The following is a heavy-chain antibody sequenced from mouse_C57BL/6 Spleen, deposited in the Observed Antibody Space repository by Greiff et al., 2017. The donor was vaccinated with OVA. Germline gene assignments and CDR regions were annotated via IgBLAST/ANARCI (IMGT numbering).Heavy chain of an antibody. V-gene: IGHV1-69*01. Sequence: QVQLQQPGAELVMPGASVKLSCKASGYTFTSYWMHWVKQRPGQGLEWIGEIDPSDSYTNYNQKFKGKSTLTVDKSSSTAYMQLSSLTSEDAAVYYCARGANYFDYWGKGTTLTVSS. CDR2: IDPSDSYT. CDR3: ARGANYFDY. J-gene: IGHJ2*01. CDR1: GYTFTSYW.